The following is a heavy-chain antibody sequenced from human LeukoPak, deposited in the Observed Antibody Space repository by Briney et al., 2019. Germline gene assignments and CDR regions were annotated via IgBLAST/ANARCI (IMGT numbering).Heavy chain of an antibody. D-gene: IGHD5-24*01. CDR3: ARGAEDRDY. Sequence: PGGSLRLSCAASAFTFSSYAMHWVRQAPGKGLEWVAVISFDGSNKYYADSVKGRFTISRDNSKNTLYLQMNSLRAEDTAVYCCARGAEDRDYWGQGTLVTVSP. V-gene: IGHV3-30-3*01. J-gene: IGHJ4*02. CDR2: ISFDGSNK. CDR1: AFTFSSYA.